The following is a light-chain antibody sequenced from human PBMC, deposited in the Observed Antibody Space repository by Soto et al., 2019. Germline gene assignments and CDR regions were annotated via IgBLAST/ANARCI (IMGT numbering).Light chain of an antibody. J-gene: IGKJ5*01. CDR3: QQYNSWPPIT. V-gene: IGKV3-15*01. CDR1: ESVSSN. Sequence: EVVMTQSPATLSVSPGERATLSCWASESVSSNLAWYQQRPGQAPRLVIYGASTSATGIPARFSGGGSGTEFTLTISSLQSEDFAVYYCQQYNSWPPITFGQGTRLEIK. CDR2: GAS.